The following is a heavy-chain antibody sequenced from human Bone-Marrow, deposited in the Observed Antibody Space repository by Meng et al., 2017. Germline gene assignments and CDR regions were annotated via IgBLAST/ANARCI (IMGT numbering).Heavy chain of an antibody. J-gene: IGHJ4*02. Sequence: QLQLQESDPGLVKPSETLSLTCSVSGDSISSSSYYWGWIRQPPGKGLEWIGSIYYSGSTYYNPSLKSRVTKSVDTSKNQFSLKLSAVTAADTAVYYCARVLGSGSYPDYWGQGTLVTVSS. CDR2: IYYSGST. CDR3: ARVLGSGSYPDY. V-gene: IGHV4-39*01. CDR1: GDSISSSSYY. D-gene: IGHD1-26*01.